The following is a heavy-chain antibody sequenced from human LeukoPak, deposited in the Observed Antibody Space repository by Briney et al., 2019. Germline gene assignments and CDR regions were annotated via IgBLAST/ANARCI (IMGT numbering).Heavy chain of an antibody. V-gene: IGHV3-11*01. J-gene: IGHJ3*02. CDR1: GFTFSDYY. D-gene: IGHD3-10*01. CDR2: ISFSGSPT. Sequence: PGGSLRLSCAASGFTFSDYYMSWIRQAPGKGLEWVSYISFSGSPTQYADSVKGRFTISRDNAKNSLYLQMNSLRDEDTAVYYCARASTMETFDAFDIWGQGTLVTVSS. CDR3: ARASTMETFDAFDI.